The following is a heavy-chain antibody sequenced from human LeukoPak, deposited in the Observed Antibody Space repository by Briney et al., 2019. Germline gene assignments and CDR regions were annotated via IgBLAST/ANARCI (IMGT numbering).Heavy chain of an antibody. V-gene: IGHV3-30*03. Sequence: QPGGSLRLSCAASGFTFSSYGMHWVRQAPGKGLEWVAVISYDGSNKYYADSVKGRFTISRDNSKNTLYLQMNSLRAEDTAVYYCARDIPPAQATVGLDYWGQGTLVTVSS. D-gene: IGHD2-21*01. J-gene: IGHJ4*02. CDR1: GFTFSSYG. CDR2: ISYDGSNK. CDR3: ARDIPPAQATVGLDY.